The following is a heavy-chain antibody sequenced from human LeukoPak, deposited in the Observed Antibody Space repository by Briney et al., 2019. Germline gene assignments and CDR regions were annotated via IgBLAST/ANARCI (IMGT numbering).Heavy chain of an antibody. V-gene: IGHV4-34*01. Sequence: SETLSLTCPVYGGSFSGYYWSWIRQPPGKGLEWIGEINHSGSTNYNPSLKSRVTISVDTSKNQFSLKLSSVTAADTAVYYCARESGDYDFWTGYYRGAFDYWGQGTLVTVSS. CDR2: INHSGST. J-gene: IGHJ4*02. CDR1: GGSFSGYY. CDR3: ARESGDYDFWTGYYRGAFDY. D-gene: IGHD3-3*01.